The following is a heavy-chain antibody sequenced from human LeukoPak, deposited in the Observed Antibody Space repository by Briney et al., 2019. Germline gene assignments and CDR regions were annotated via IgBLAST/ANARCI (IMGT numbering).Heavy chain of an antibody. CDR2: MNPNSGNT. Sequence: GASVKVSCKASGYTFTSYDINWVRQATGQGLEWMGWMNPNSGNTGYAQKFQGRVTMTRNTSISTAYMELSSLGSEDTAVYYCARGDPYCGGDCYSNWGQGTLVTVSS. CDR3: ARGDPYCGGDCYSN. J-gene: IGHJ4*02. V-gene: IGHV1-8*01. CDR1: GYTFTSYD. D-gene: IGHD2-21*02.